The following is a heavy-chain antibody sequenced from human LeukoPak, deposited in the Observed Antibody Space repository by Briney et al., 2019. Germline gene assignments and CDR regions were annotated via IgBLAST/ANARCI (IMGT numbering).Heavy chain of an antibody. V-gene: IGHV1-24*01. D-gene: IGHD1-26*01. CDR3: ATLVGAAPFDY. Sequence: ASVKVSCKVSGYTLTELSMHWVRHAPGKGLEWMGGLDPEDGETIYAQTFQGRVTMTEDTSTDTAYMELSSLRSEDTAVYYCATLVGAAPFDYWGQGTLVTVSS. CDR2: LDPEDGET. J-gene: IGHJ4*02. CDR1: GYTLTELS.